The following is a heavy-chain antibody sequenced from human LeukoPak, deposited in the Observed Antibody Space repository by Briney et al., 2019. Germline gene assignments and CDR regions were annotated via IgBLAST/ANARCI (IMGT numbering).Heavy chain of an antibody. V-gene: IGHV1-2*02. CDR1: GYTFTGYY. CDR2: INPNSGGT. CDR3: ARGGEVAVAGNALDS. D-gene: IGHD6-19*01. J-gene: IGHJ4*02. Sequence: SVKVSCKASGYTFTGYYMHWVRQAPGQGLEWMGWINPNSGGTNYAQKFQGRVTMTRDTSISTAYMELNRLRSDDTAVYYCARGGEVAVAGNALDSWGQGTLVTISS.